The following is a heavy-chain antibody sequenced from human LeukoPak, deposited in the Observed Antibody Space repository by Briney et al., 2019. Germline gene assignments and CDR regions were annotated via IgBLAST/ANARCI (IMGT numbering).Heavy chain of an antibody. CDR1: GGSFSGYY. J-gene: IGHJ6*02. D-gene: IGHD3-3*01. Sequence: SETLSLTCAVYGGSFSGYYWSWIRQPPGKGLEWIGEINHSGSTNYNPSFKSRVTISVDTSKNQFSLKLSSVTAADTAVYYCARDRDDFWSGYSAFPYYYYGMDVWGQGTTVTVSS. CDR2: INHSGST. CDR3: ARDRDDFWSGYSAFPYYYYGMDV. V-gene: IGHV4-34*01.